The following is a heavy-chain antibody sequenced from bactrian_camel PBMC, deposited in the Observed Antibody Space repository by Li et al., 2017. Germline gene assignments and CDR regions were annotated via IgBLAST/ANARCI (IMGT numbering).Heavy chain of an antibody. CDR2: IYSDGRNA. Sequence: VQLVESGGGLVQPGGSLRLSCAASGFTFSSYYMNWVRQAPGKGLEWVSSIYSDGRNAYYADSVKGRFTISRDNAKNTLYLQMNSLQIEDTAVYYCGASSFDYWSQGTQVTVS. V-gene: IGHV3S6*01. CDR1: GFTFSSYY. CDR3: GASSFDY. J-gene: IGHJ6*01.